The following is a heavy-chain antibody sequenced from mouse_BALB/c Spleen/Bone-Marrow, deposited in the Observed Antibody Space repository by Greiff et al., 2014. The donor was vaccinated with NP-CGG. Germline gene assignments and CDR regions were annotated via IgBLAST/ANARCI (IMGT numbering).Heavy chain of an antibody. CDR2: INTDNGDT. Sequence: EVQLQQSGAELAKPGASVKMSCKASGYTFTDSSMHWVKQSHEQSLEWIGWINTDNGDTNYNQKFKGKATITADTSSNTAYMQLSSLTSEDSSVYYCAKGFQQYDYAMDYWGQGTSVTVSS. J-gene: IGHJ4*01. CDR3: AKGFQQYDYAMDY. V-gene: IGHV14-1*02. CDR1: GYTFTDSS.